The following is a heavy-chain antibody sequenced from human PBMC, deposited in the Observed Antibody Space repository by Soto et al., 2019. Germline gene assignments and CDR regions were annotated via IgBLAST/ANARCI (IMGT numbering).Heavy chain of an antibody. Sequence: PGGSLRLSCAASGFIFSTYAMNWVRQAPGKGLEWVSAISSTGGSTYYAESVRGRFTISRDNSINTLYLQISSLRSEDTAVYYCAHPRGYGVFDAVDIWGQGTMVTVSS. CDR1: GFIFSTYA. V-gene: IGHV3-23*01. D-gene: IGHD4-17*01. J-gene: IGHJ3*02. CDR2: ISSTGGST. CDR3: AHPRGYGVFDAVDI.